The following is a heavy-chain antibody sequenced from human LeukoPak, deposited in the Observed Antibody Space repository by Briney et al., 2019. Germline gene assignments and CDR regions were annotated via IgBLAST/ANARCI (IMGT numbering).Heavy chain of an antibody. CDR3: ARDLGYYDSSGYYRGAEYFQH. CDR2: IYTSGST. V-gene: IGHV4-4*07. D-gene: IGHD3-22*01. CDR1: GDSISSYY. Sequence: PSETLSLTCTVSGDSISSYYWSWIRQPAGKGLEWIGHIYTSGSTNYNPSLKSRVTMPVDTSKNQFSLKLSSVTAADTAVYYCARDLGYYDSSGYYRGAEYFQHWGQGTLVTVSS. J-gene: IGHJ1*01.